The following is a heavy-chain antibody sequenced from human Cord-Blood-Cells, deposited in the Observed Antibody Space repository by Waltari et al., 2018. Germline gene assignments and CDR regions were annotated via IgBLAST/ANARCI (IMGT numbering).Heavy chain of an antibody. CDR2: ISSSSSTI. Sequence: EVQLVESGGGLVQPGGSLRLSCAAPGSTLSSYRMTWSRQAPGKGLEWVSYISSSSSTIYYADSVKGRFTISRDNAKNSLYLQMNSLRAEDTAVYYCARDRGRAGFDYWGQGTLVTVSS. CDR1: GSTLSSYR. J-gene: IGHJ4*02. CDR3: ARDRGRAGFDY. V-gene: IGHV3-48*01. D-gene: IGHD3-16*01.